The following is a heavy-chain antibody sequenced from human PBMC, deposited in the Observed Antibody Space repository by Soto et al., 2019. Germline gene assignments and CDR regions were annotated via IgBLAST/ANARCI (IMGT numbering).Heavy chain of an antibody. CDR2: ISSSSSYI. Sequence: PGGSLRLSCAASGFTFSSYSMNWVRQAPGKGLEWVSSISSSSSYIYYADSVKGRFTISRDDSKNYLYLQMNSPRAEETAIYYCAKDRHPDGIWTFDYWSRGTLVTVSS. J-gene: IGHJ4*02. D-gene: IGHD3-9*01. V-gene: IGHV3-21*04. CDR1: GFTFSSYS. CDR3: AKDRHPDGIWTFDY.